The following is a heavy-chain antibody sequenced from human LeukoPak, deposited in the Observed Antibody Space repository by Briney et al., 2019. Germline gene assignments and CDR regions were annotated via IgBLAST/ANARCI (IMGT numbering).Heavy chain of an antibody. Sequence: ASVKVSCKASGYTFTSYDINWVRQASGQGLEWMGWMNPNSGNTASAQKFQGRVTRTTNTSISTAYMELTGLRSEDTAMYFCARKGLLGSGKPWFDPWGQGTLVTVSS. CDR2: MNPNSGNT. D-gene: IGHD2-15*01. J-gene: IGHJ5*02. CDR1: GYTFTSYD. V-gene: IGHV1-8*01. CDR3: ARKGLLGSGKPWFDP.